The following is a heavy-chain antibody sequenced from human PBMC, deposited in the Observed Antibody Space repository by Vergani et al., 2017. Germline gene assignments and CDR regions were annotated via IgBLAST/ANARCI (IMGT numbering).Heavy chain of an antibody. CDR1: GFTFSSYS. V-gene: IGHV3-21*01. CDR2: ISSSSSYI. D-gene: IGHD3-3*01. J-gene: IGHJ6*02. CDR3: ARAVESYLTIFGVVIIPPDYYYGMDV. Sequence: EVQLLESGGGLVQPGGSLRLSCAASGFTFSSYSMNWVRQAPGKGLEWVSSISSSSSYIYYADSVKGRFTISRDNAKNSLYLQMNSLRAEDTAVYYCARAVESYLTIFGVVIIPPDYYYGMDVWGQGTTVTVSS.